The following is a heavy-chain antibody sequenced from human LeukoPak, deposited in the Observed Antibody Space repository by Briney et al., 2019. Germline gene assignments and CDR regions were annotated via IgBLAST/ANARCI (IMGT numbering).Heavy chain of an antibody. D-gene: IGHD6-6*01. J-gene: IGHJ4*02. Sequence: PSETLSLTCTVSGGSISSSSYYWGWIRQPPGKGLEWIGSIYYSGSTYYNPSLKSRVTISVDTSKNQFSLKLSSVTAADTAVYYCARESEIAARPFDYWGQGTLVTVSS. V-gene: IGHV4-39*07. CDR3: ARESEIAARPFDY. CDR1: GGSISSSSYY. CDR2: IYYSGST.